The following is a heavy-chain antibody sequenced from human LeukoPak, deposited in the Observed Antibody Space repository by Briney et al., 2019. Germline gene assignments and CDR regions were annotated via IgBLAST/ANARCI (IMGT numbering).Heavy chain of an antibody. CDR3: AREGGYSPLYCFDY. CDR1: GDSVSSNSAA. J-gene: IGHJ4*02. CDR2: TYYRSKWYN. V-gene: IGHV6-1*01. Sequence: SQTLSRTCAISGDSVSSNSAAWHWIRQSPSRGLEWLGRTYYRSKWYNDYAVSVKSRITINPDTSKNQFSLQLNSVTPEDTAVYYCAREGGYSPLYCFDYWGQGTLVTVSS. D-gene: IGHD5-18*01.